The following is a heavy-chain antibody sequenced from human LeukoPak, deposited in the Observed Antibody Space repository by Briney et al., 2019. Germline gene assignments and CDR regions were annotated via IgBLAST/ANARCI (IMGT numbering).Heavy chain of an antibody. CDR2: IGTAGDT. V-gene: IGHV3-13*01. J-gene: IGHJ3*02. CDR3: ARAFRSSSWYEAFDI. D-gene: IGHD6-13*01. Sequence: GSLRLSFATSGFPFSSYDIHWVRPATGKGLEWVSGIGTAGDTYYPGSVKGRFTISRENAKNSLYLQMNSLRAGDTAVYYCARAFRSSSWYEAFDIWGQGTMVTVSS. CDR1: GFPFSSYD.